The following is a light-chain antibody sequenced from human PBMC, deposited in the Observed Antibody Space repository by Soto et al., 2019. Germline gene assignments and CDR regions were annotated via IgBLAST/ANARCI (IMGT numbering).Light chain of an antibody. V-gene: IGLV4-69*01. CDR1: SGHNNYA. CDR2: LNSDGSH. J-gene: IGLJ3*02. CDR3: QTWGTGIQV. Sequence: QPVLTQSPSASASLGASVKLTCTLSSGHNNYAIAWHQQQPEKGPRYLMKLNSDGSHSKGDGIPDHFSGSSSGAERYLTISNLQSEDEADYYCQTWGTGIQVFGGGTKLTVL.